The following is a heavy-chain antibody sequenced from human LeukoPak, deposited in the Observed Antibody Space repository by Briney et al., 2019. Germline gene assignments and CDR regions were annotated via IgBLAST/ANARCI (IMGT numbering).Heavy chain of an antibody. CDR3: AKSQLPSWGAFDI. J-gene: IGHJ3*02. Sequence: PSQTLSLTCTVSGGSISSGDYYWSWIRQPPGKGLEWIGYIYYSGSTYYNPSLKSRVTISVDTSKNQFSLKLSSVTAADTAVYYCAKSQLPSWGAFDIWRQGTMVTVSS. V-gene: IGHV4-30-4*08. D-gene: IGHD2-2*01. CDR1: GGSISSGDYY. CDR2: IYYSGST.